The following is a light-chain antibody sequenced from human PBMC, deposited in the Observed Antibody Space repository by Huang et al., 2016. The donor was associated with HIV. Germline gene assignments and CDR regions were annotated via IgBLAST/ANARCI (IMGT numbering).Light chain of an antibody. CDR1: QSASNN. CDR2: GVS. V-gene: IGKV3-15*01. Sequence: EIVMTQSPAILSVSPGERATPFFRASQSASNNLAWYQQKPGQAPRLVIYGVSTRATGVPARVSGSGSGTEFTLTISSLQSEDFAVYYCQQSNSWPPWTFGQGTKVEI. CDR3: QQSNSWPPWT. J-gene: IGKJ1*01.